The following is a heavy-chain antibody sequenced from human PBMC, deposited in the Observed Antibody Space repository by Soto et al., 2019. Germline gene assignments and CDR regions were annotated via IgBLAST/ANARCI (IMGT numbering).Heavy chain of an antibody. J-gene: IGHJ6*02. CDR2: INAGNGNT. Sequence: ASVKVSCKASGYTFTGYAMHWVRQAPGQRLEWMGWINAGNGNTKYSQKFQGRVTITRDTSASTAYMELSSLRSEDTAVYYCARGRFLECFLYYGMDVWGQGTTVTVSS. D-gene: IGHD3-3*01. V-gene: IGHV1-3*01. CDR3: ARGRFLECFLYYGMDV. CDR1: GYTFTGYA.